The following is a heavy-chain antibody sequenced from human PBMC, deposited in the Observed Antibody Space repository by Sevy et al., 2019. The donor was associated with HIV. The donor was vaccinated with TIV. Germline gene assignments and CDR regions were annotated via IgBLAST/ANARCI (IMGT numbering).Heavy chain of an antibody. CDR3: ARDPTFSSDTRGYYPFDS. V-gene: IGHV3-30*04. J-gene: IGHJ4*02. Sequence: GGSLRLSCAASGFIFSNYAIHWVRRAPGKGLEWEAVISYDGSNKHYAASVKGRFTISRDNSRNTLFLQMNSLRLDDTAVYYCARDPTFSSDTRGYYPFDSWGQGTLVTVSS. CDR2: ISYDGSNK. CDR1: GFIFSNYA. D-gene: IGHD3-22*01.